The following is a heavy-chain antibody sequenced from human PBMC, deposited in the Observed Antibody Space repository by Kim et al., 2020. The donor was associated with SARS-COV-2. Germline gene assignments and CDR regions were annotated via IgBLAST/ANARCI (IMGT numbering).Heavy chain of an antibody. V-gene: IGHV4-34*01. CDR3: ARDKGRAMAGTFDY. Sequence: SETLSLTCAVYGGSFSGYYWSWIRQPPGKGLEWIGEINNSGSTNYNPSLKSRVTISVDTSKNQFSLKLSSVTAADTAVYYCARDKGRAMAGTFDYWGQGTLVTVSS. D-gene: IGHD6-19*01. CDR2: INNSGST. CDR1: GGSFSGYY. J-gene: IGHJ4*02.